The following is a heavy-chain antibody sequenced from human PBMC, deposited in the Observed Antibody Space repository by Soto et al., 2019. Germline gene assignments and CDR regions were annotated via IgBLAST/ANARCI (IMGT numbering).Heavy chain of an antibody. Sequence: EVQLLESGGGLVQPGGSLRLSCAGSGFSFSDYAMTWVRQGPGKGLEWVSVIGGSGISTYYADSVQGRFTISRDNSKNTLYLQMNSLRAEDTAIYYGAKLRGSGWYLGVWGQGTTVTVSS. D-gene: IGHD6-19*01. CDR2: IGGSGIST. J-gene: IGHJ6*02. V-gene: IGHV3-23*01. CDR1: GFSFSDYA. CDR3: AKLRGSGWYLGV.